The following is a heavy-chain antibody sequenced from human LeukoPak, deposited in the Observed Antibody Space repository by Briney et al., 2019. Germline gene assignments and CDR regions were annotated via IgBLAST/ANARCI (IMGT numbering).Heavy chain of an antibody. CDR3: AKGGGSGYYYYGMDV. D-gene: IGHD3-10*01. J-gene: IGHJ6*02. Sequence: GRSLRLSCAASGFTFDDYGMHWVRQAPGKGLEWVSGISWNRGSIGYADSVKGRFTISRDNAKNSLYLQMNSLRAEDTALYYCAKGGGSGYYYYGMDVWGQGTTVTVSS. V-gene: IGHV3-9*01. CDR2: ISWNRGSI. CDR1: GFTFDDYG.